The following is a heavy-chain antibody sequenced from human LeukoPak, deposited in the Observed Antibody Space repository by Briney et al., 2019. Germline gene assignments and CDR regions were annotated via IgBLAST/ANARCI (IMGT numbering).Heavy chain of an antibody. J-gene: IGHJ4*02. CDR1: GGSISSYY. Sequence: SESLSLTCTVSGGSISSYYWSWIRQPAGKGLEWIGCIYNSGSTNYNPSLKSRVTISVETSKNQFSLKQSSVTAADTAVYYCARLAYSGRLGFDYWGQGTLVTVSS. CDR3: ARLAYSGRLGFDY. CDR2: IYNSGST. V-gene: IGHV4-59*08. D-gene: IGHD1-26*01.